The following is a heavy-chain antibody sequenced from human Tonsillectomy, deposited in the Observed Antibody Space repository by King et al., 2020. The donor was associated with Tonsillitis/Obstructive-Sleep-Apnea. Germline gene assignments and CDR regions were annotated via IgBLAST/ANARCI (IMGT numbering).Heavy chain of an antibody. J-gene: IGHJ4*02. Sequence: VQLVESGGGVVQPGRSLRLSCAASGFTFSSYGMHWVRQPPGKGLEWVAVIWYDGSNKYYADSVKGRFTISRDNSKNTLYLQMNSLRAEDTAVYYCARVAKRDLSHSDYWGQGTLVTVSP. D-gene: IGHD2-21*02. CDR1: GFTFSSYG. CDR2: IWYDGSNK. CDR3: ARVAKRDLSHSDY. V-gene: IGHV3-33*01.